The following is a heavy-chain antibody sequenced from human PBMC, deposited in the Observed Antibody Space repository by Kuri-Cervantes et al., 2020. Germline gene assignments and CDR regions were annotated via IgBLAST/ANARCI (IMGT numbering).Heavy chain of an antibody. D-gene: IGHD6-19*01. Sequence: SVKVSCKASGYTFTRYGISWVRQAPGQGLEWMGGIIPIFGTANYAQKFQGRVTITTDESTSTAYMELSSLRSEDTAVYYCAQQIHSSGWYHLVDYWGQGTLVTVSS. V-gene: IGHV1-69*05. J-gene: IGHJ4*02. CDR2: IIPIFGTA. CDR1: GYTFTRYG. CDR3: AQQIHSSGWYHLVDY.